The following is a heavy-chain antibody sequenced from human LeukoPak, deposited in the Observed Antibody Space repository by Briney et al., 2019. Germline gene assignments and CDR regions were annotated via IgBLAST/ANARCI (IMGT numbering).Heavy chain of an antibody. CDR1: GGSFSGYY. Sequence: SETLSLTCAVYGGSFSGYYWSWIRQPPGKGLEWIGEINYSGSTNYNPSLKSRVTISVDTSKNQFSLKLSSVTAADTAVYYCARAGLWLSRGATFVDYWGQGTLVTVSS. J-gene: IGHJ4*02. CDR3: ARAGLWLSRGATFVDY. V-gene: IGHV4-34*01. CDR2: INYSGST. D-gene: IGHD5-18*01.